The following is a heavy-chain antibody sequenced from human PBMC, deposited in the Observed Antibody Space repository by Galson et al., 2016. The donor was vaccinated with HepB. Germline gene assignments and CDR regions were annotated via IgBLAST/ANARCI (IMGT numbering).Heavy chain of an antibody. V-gene: IGHV1-69*13. CDR2: IIPMYETT. J-gene: IGHJ5*02. Sequence: SVKVSCKASGTSGGNFRSFAVSWVRQAPGQGPEWMGGIIPMYETTNYTQKFQGRVIVTADASTNTAYMELSGLTSDDTAIYYCARGGVAGSWGYVSKSPLDLWGQGTLVTVSS. CDR1: GGNFRSFA. CDR3: ARGGVAGSWGYVSKSPLDL. D-gene: IGHD3-16*01.